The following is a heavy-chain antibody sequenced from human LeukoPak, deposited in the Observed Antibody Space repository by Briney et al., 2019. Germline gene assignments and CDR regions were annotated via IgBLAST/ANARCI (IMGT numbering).Heavy chain of an antibody. CDR3: ARTTGTTIDY. CDR2: IYYSGST. CDR1: GGSISSYY. Sequence: PSETLSLTCTVSGGSISSYYWSWIRQPPGKGLEWIGYIYYSGSTNYNPSLKSRVTILVDTSKNQFSLKLSSVTAADTAVYYCARTTGTTIDYWGQGTLVTVSS. J-gene: IGHJ4*02. V-gene: IGHV4-59*01. D-gene: IGHD1-7*01.